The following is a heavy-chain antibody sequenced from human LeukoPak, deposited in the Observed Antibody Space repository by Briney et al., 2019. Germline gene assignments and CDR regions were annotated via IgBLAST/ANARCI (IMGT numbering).Heavy chain of an antibody. CDR2: IYGADAA. V-gene: IGHV3-66*02. J-gene: IGHJ4*02. Sequence: GGSLRLSCAASGFNVSSNYMTWIRQAPGKGLEWVSLIYGADAAYYAESVRGRFMISRGNLKNTLFLQMNSLRVEDTAVYYCVTSTGQQFIPYDYWGQGTHVTVSS. CDR1: GFNVSSNY. D-gene: IGHD6-13*01. CDR3: VTSTGQQFIPYDY.